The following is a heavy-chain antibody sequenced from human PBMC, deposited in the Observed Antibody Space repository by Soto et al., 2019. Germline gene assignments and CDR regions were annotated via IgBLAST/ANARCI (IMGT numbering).Heavy chain of an antibody. CDR3: ARDGVGHTTFFGYFAY. J-gene: IGHJ4*02. Sequence: QVQLVESGGGVVQPGRSLRLSCAASGFTFSGLGMHWVRQAPGKGLEWVAVIRYDGSNIYYADAVKGRFIISRDTSKDTLYLQMNSLRADDTAVYYCARDGVGHTTFFGYFAYWGQGTLVTVSS. D-gene: IGHD1-26*01. CDR2: IRYDGSNI. CDR1: GFTFSGLG. V-gene: IGHV3-33*01.